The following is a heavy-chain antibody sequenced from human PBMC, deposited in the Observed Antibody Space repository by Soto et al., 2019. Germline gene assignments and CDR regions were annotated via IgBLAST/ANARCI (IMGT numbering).Heavy chain of an antibody. J-gene: IGHJ5*02. V-gene: IGHV4-34*01. Sequence: XTLSLPCAVYGGSFSGYDWSWIRQPPGKRLEWIGEINHSGSTNYNPSLKSRVTISVDTSKNQFSLKLSSVTAADTAVYYCARGLSRWTNWFDPWGKGTLVTVS. CDR3: ARGLSRWTNWFDP. CDR2: INHSGST. CDR1: GGSFSGYD. D-gene: IGHD4-17*01.